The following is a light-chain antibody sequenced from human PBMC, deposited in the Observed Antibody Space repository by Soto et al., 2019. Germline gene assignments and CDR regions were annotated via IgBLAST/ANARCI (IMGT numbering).Light chain of an antibody. Sequence: EIVLTQSPGTLSLSPGERATLSCRASQSVSNSYLAWYQQKPGQAPRLLIYGASSRANGVPDRFSGSGSGTDFTLSLSRLEPVDFAVYYCQHYSSSPVTFGQGTKVEIK. CDR2: GAS. CDR1: QSVSNSY. CDR3: QHYSSSPVT. V-gene: IGKV3-20*01. J-gene: IGKJ1*01.